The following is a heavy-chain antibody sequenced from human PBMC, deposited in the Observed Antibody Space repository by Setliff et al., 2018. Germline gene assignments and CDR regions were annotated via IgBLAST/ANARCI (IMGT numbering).Heavy chain of an antibody. D-gene: IGHD2-8*02. V-gene: IGHV4-34*01. J-gene: IGHJ4*02. CDR1: GGSFSDSH. Sequence: SETLSLTCAVYGGSFSDSHWSWIRQPPGKGLEWIGEIDQGGSTNYNPSLKSRVTISLDTSKNHFSLNLRSVTAADTAVYYCARLSPYNTGPPFDYWGQGTLVTVSS. CDR3: ARLSPYNTGPPFDY. CDR2: IDQGGST.